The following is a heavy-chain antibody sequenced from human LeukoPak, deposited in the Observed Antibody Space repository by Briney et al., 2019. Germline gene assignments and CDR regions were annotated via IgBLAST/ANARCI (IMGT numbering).Heavy chain of an antibody. CDR1: GYTFTGYY. V-gene: IGHV1-2*02. Sequence: ASVKVSCKASGYTFTGYYMHWVRQAPGQGLEWMGWINPNSGGTNYAQKFQGRVTMTRDTSISTAYMELSRLRSDDTAVYYCARASTSSDDTHLDYWGQGNLVTVSS. J-gene: IGHJ4*02. CDR2: INPNSGGT. CDR3: ARASTSSDDTHLDY.